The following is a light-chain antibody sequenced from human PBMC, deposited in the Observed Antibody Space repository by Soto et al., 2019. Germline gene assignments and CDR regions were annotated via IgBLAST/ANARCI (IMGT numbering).Light chain of an antibody. CDR3: QQYNNSPPAYT. CDR1: QSVSST. CDR2: DAS. J-gene: IGKJ2*01. Sequence: EIVMTQSPATLSVSPGERATLSCRASQSVSSTLAWYQQNPGQAPRLLIYDASTRSTGIPARFSGSGSGTEFTLTISSLQSEDFAVYYWQQYNNSPPAYTFGQGTKLEIK. V-gene: IGKV3-15*01.